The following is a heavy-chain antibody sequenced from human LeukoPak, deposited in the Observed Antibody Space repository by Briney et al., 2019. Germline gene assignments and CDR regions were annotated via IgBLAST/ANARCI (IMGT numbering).Heavy chain of an antibody. J-gene: IGHJ4*02. CDR2: ISNDGDT. D-gene: IGHD6-19*01. V-gene: IGHV3-23*03. Sequence: HPGGSLRLSCAASGFTFSSYGMSWVRQGPGKGLECVSVISNDGDTCYADSVKGRFTISGDTSKNTVSLQMNSLRAEDTAVYYCAGDKTTGGWYEFDYWGQGTLVTVSS. CDR1: GFTFSSYG. CDR3: AGDKTTGGWYEFDY.